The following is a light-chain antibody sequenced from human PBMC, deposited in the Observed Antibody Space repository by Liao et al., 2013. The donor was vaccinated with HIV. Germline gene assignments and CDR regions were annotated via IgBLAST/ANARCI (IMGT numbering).Light chain of an antibody. CDR3: QAFDSSTWV. Sequence: SYELTQPPSVSVSPGQTASITCSGDKLGDKYACWYQQKPGQSPVLVIFQDNKRPSGIPDRFSGSNSGNTATLTISGTQAMDEADYFCQAFDSSTWVFGGGTKLTVL. CDR2: QDN. V-gene: IGLV3-1*01. CDR1: KLGDKY. J-gene: IGLJ3*02.